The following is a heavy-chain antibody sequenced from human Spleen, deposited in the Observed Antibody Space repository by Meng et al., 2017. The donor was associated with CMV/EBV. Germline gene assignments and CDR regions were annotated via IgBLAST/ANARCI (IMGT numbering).Heavy chain of an antibody. V-gene: IGHV1-69*10. CDR2: IIPILGIA. Sequence: SVKVSCKASGGTFSSYAISWVRQAPGQGLEWMGGIIPILGIANYAQKFQGRVTITADKSTSTAYMELSSLRSEDTAVYYCALDIVVVPAAKEVYYFDYRGQGTLVTVSS. CDR1: GGTFSSYA. J-gene: IGHJ4*02. CDR3: ALDIVVVPAAKEVYYFDY. D-gene: IGHD2-2*03.